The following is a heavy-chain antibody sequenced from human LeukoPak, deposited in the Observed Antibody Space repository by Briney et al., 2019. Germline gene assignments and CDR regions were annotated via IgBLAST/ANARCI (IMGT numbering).Heavy chain of an antibody. CDR1: GVTFSSYG. CDR2: ISGSGGST. J-gene: IGHJ3*02. CDR3: ARGYTNYGYVFDT. Sequence: PGGSLRLSCAASGVTFSSYGMSWVRQAPGKGLEWVSAISGSGGSTYYADSVKGRFTISRDNARNSLYLQMNNLRVEATAVYYCARGYTNYGYVFDTWGQGTMVTVSS. V-gene: IGHV3-23*01. D-gene: IGHD4-11*01.